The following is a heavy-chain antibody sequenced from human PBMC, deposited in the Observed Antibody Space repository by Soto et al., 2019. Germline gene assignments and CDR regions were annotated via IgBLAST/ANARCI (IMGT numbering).Heavy chain of an antibody. CDR1: GFTFSDYY. V-gene: IGHV3-11*06. CDR3: ARDPNNSSAWWLDP. CDR2: ISYGSSYT. J-gene: IGHJ5*02. D-gene: IGHD6-19*01. Sequence: QVQLVESGGGLVKPGGSLRLSCAGSGFTFSDYYMTWIRQAPGKGLEWVSYISYGSSYTNYADSVKGPFTIDRDNAKNSRFLQMDNLRTEDTAVYVCARDPNNSSAWWLDPWGRGALVTVSS.